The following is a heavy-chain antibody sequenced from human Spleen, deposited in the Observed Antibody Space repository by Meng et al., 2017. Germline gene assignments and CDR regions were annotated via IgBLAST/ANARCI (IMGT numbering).Heavy chain of an antibody. CDR2: IIPMFGPA. CDR1: GGTFKTSA. D-gene: IGHD3-10*01. CDR3: ARYMVRGISAKYYFDY. Sequence: QGQRVQSGAEVKKPGSSGKVSCKASGGTFKTSAISWVRQAPGQGLEWMGGIIPMFGPANYAQKLQGRVTVTADKSTSTVYMELSSLRSEDTAVYYCARYMVRGISAKYYFDYWGQGTLVTVSS. J-gene: IGHJ4*02. V-gene: IGHV1-69*14.